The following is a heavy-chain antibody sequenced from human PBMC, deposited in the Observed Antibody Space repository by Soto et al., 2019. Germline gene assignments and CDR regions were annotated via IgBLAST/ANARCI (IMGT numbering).Heavy chain of an antibody. V-gene: IGHV4-31*03. CDR3: AYYDSSGYYLHS. CDR1: GGSISSGGHY. Sequence: SETLSLTCTVSGGSISSGGHYWSWIRQHPGKGLEWIGYIYYSGSTYYNPSLKSRLNMSVDTSKNQFSLKLSSVTAADTGVYYCAYYDSSGYYLHSWGQGALVTVSS. D-gene: IGHD3-22*01. CDR2: IYYSGST. J-gene: IGHJ4*02.